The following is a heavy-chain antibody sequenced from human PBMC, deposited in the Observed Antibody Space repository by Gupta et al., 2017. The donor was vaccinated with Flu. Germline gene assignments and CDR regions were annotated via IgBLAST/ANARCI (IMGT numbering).Heavy chain of an antibody. V-gene: IGHV3-74*01. D-gene: IGHD6-19*01. CDR2: ISSDGSST. CDR3: AIAAAVAGTGGFY. Sequence: EVQLVGSGGGLVQPGGSLRLSCAATGFTFSSYYMHWVRQAPGKGLMWVSRISSDGSSTSAADSVQDRFPVSRDIAKNTLYLQMSSLRAEDTAVYYCAIAAAVAGTGGFYWGQGTLVTVSS. J-gene: IGHJ4*02. CDR1: GFTFSSYY.